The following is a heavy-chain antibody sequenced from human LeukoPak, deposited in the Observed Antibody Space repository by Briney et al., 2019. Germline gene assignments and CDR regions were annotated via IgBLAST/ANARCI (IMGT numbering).Heavy chain of an antibody. CDR3: ARGTLPYYYDSSGYYEFDY. D-gene: IGHD3-22*01. J-gene: IGHJ4*02. V-gene: IGHV1-18*04. CDR2: ISVYNGNT. Sequence: ASVKVSCKASGYTFTGYYMHWVRQAPGQGLEWMGWISVYNGNTNYAQKLQGRVTMTTDTSTSTAYMELRSLRSDDTAVYYCARGTLPYYYDSSGYYEFDYWGQGTLVTVSS. CDR1: GYTFTGYY.